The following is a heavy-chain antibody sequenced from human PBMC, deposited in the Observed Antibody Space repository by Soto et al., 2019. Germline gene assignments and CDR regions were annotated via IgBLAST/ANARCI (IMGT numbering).Heavy chain of an antibody. CDR2: IYHSGSA. J-gene: IGHJ2*01. V-gene: IGHV4-30-2*01. CDR1: GGSISSGGYS. CDR3: ARDLREVEYWYFDL. Sequence: QLQLQESGSGLVKPSQTLSLTCAVSGGSISSGGYSWSWIRQPPGKGLEWIGYIYHSGSAYYNPSRKSRVTKSVDRSKHQFSLKLSSVTAADTAVYYCARDLREVEYWYFDLWGRGTLVTVSS. D-gene: IGHD1-26*01.